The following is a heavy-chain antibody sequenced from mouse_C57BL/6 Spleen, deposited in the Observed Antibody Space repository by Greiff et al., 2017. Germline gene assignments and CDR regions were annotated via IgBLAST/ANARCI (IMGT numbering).Heavy chain of an antibody. CDR1: GFTFSSYG. CDR3: ARQNYYGSSDDWYFDV. V-gene: IGHV5-6*01. D-gene: IGHD1-1*01. Sequence: EVQLVESGGDLVKPGGSLKLSCAASGFTFSSYGMSWVRQTPDKRLEWVATISSGGSYTYYPDSVKGRFTISRDNAKNTLYLQMSSLKSEDTAMYYCARQNYYGSSDDWYFDVWGTGTTVTVSS. CDR2: ISSGGSYT. J-gene: IGHJ1*03.